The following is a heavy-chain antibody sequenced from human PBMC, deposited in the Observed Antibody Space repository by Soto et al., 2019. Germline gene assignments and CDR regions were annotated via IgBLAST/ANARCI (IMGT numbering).Heavy chain of an antibody. J-gene: IGHJ4*02. D-gene: IGHD1-26*01. CDR2: ITPFNGDV. CDR1: GNTFTYRY. CDR3: ASGGAGSGPFTWELPDH. V-gene: IGHV1-45*02. Sequence: QMQLVQSGAEVKKTGSSVTVSCKALGNTFTYRYLHWVRQAPGQALEWMGWITPFNGDVHYAQTSQERVTITRDTSINTAYLRMSSLSSEDTAMYYCASGGAGSGPFTWELPDHWGQGTRGTVSS.